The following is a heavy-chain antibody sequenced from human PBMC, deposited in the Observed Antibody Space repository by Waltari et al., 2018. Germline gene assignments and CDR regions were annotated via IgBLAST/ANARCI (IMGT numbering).Heavy chain of an antibody. J-gene: IGHJ6*03. V-gene: IGHV4-34*01. CDR1: GGSFSGYY. Sequence: QVQLQESGPGLVKPSETLSLTCTVSGGSFSGYYWSWIRQPPGKGLEWIGEINHSGSTNYNPSLKSRVTISVDTSKNQFSLKLSSVTAADTAVYYCARVGYPYYYYYYMDVWGKGTTVTVSS. CDR2: INHSGST. CDR3: ARVGYPYYYYYYMDV. D-gene: IGHD3-16*02.